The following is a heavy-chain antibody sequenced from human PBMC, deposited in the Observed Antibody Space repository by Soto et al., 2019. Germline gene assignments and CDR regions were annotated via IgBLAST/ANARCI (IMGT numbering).Heavy chain of an antibody. J-gene: IGHJ6*02. Sequence: ASVKVSCKASGGTFSSYAISWVRQAPGQGLEWMGGIIPIFGTANYAQKFQGRVTITADESTSTAYMELSSLRSEDTAVYYCASSSYSTYYYDSSGYYPYYYGMDVWGQGTTVTVSS. CDR2: IIPIFGTA. V-gene: IGHV1-69*13. D-gene: IGHD3-22*01. CDR3: ASSSYSTYYYDSSGYYPYYYGMDV. CDR1: GGTFSSYA.